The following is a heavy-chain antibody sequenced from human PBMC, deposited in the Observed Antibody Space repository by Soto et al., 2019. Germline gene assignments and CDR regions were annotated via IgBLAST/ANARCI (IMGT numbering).Heavy chain of an antibody. CDR2: ISSSSSYI. V-gene: IGHV3-21*01. CDR1: RFTFGSYS. Sequence: XGSLRLSCSASRFTFGSYSMNWVRQAPVKGLDWVSSISSSSSYIYYADSVKGRFTISRDNAKNSLYLQMHSLRAEDTAVYYCARGGAARRRLSDYWGQGNLVTVSS. D-gene: IGHD6-6*01. CDR3: ARGGAARRRLSDY. J-gene: IGHJ4*02.